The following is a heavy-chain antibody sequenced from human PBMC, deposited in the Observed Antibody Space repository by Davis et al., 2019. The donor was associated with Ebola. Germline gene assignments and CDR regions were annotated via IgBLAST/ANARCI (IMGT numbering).Heavy chain of an antibody. V-gene: IGHV3-21*01. Sequence: PGGSLRLSCAASGFTFSSYSMNWVRQAPGKGLEWVSSISSSSSYIYYADSVKGRFTISRDNAKNSLYLQMNSLRAEDTAVYYCARDPRGGADGMDVWGQGTTVTVSS. CDR1: GFTFSSYS. CDR2: ISSSSSYI. CDR3: ARDPRGGADGMDV. D-gene: IGHD3-16*01. J-gene: IGHJ6*02.